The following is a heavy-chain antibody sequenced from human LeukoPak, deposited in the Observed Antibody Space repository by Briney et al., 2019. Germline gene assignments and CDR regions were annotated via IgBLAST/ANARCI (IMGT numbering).Heavy chain of an antibody. V-gene: IGHV3-33*01. CDR2: IWYDGSNK. J-gene: IGHJ4*02. D-gene: IGHD1-14*01. CDR3: ARDREKPQPRYYFDY. Sequence: PGRSLRLSCAASGFTFSSYGMHWVRQAPGKGLEWVAVIWYDGSNKYYADSVKGRFTISRDNSKNTLYLQMNSLRAEDTAVYYCARDREKPQPRYYFDYWGQGTLVTVSS. CDR1: GFTFSSYG.